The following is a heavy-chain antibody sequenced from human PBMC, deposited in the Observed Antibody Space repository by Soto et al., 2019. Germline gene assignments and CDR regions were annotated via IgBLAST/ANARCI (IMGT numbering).Heavy chain of an antibody. J-gene: IGHJ6*02. CDR2: INPNSGGT. V-gene: IGHV1-2*04. D-gene: IGHD1-1*01. Sequence: ASVKVSCKASGYTFTGYYMHWVRQAPGQGLEWMGWINPNSGGTNYAQKFQGWVTMTRDTSISTAYMELSRLRSDDTAVYYCARGLSPVGTTGYYYYGMDVWGQGTTVTVSS. CDR1: GYTFTGYY. CDR3: ARGLSPVGTTGYYYYGMDV.